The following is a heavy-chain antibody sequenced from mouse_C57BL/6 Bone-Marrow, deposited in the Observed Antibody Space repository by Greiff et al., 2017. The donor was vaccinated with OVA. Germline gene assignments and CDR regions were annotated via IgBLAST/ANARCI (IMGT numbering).Heavy chain of an antibody. CDR1: GFTFSSYG. D-gene: IGHD1-1*01. Sequence: EVKLMESGGDLVKPGGSLKLSCAASGFTFSSYGMSWVRQTPDKRLEWVATFSSGGSSTYYPDSVKGLFTISRYNAKNTLYLQMSSLKSEDTAMYYCARPTVVGFDYWGQGTTLTVSS. CDR2: FSSGGSST. CDR3: ARPTVVGFDY. J-gene: IGHJ2*01. V-gene: IGHV5-6*01.